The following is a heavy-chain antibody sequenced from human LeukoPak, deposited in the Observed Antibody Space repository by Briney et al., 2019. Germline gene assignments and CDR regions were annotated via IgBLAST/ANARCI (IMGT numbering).Heavy chain of an antibody. D-gene: IGHD3-16*01. CDR1: GFIFSSYG. V-gene: IGHV3-33*01. CDR3: ARGGRAQINFDY. J-gene: IGHJ4*02. CDR2: LWFDGDNK. Sequence: PGGSLRLSCAASGFIFSSYGMHWVRQAPGKGLEWVALLWFDGDNKYYAESVKGRFTISRDISKNTLYLQMTALRVDDTAIYYCARGGRAQINFDYWGQGTLVTVTS.